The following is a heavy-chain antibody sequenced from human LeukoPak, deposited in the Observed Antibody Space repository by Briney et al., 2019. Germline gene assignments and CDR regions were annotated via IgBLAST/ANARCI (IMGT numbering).Heavy chain of an antibody. CDR2: IIPIFGTA. Sequence: GASVKVSCKASGGTFSSYAIRWVRQAPGQGLEWMGGIIPIFGTANYAQKFQGRVTITADESTSTAYMELSSLRSEDTAVYYCARAGDCSSTSCYYYYYMDVWGKGTTVTVSS. V-gene: IGHV1-69*13. D-gene: IGHD2-2*01. CDR3: ARAGDCSSTSCYYYYYMDV. CDR1: GGTFSSYA. J-gene: IGHJ6*03.